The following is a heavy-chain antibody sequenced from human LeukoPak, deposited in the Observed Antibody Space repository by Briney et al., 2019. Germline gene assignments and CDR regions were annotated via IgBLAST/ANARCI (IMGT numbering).Heavy chain of an antibody. J-gene: IGHJ5*02. V-gene: IGHV1-18*01. Sequence: ASVKVSCKASGFTFTNYNMHWVRQASGQGLEWMGWISADNGNTNYAQKLQGRVTMTTDTSTSTAYMELRSLRSDDTAVYYCARGWLVLAWFDPWGQGTLVTVSS. CDR2: ISADNGNT. CDR1: GFTFTNYN. CDR3: ARGWLVLAWFDP. D-gene: IGHD6-19*01.